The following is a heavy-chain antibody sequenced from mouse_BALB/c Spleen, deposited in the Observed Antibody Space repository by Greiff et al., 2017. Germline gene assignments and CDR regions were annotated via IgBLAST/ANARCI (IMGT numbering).Heavy chain of an antibody. CDR2: ISYDGSN. J-gene: IGHJ1*01. CDR1: GYSITSGYY. Sequence: EVQLQQSGPGLVKPSQSLSLTCSVTGYSITSGYYWNWIRQFPGNKLEWMGYISYDGSNNYNPSLKNRISITRDTSKNQFFLKLNSVTTEDTATYYCARGGGYYSDWYFDVWGAGTTVTVSS. CDR3: ARGGGYYSDWYFDV. D-gene: IGHD2-3*01. V-gene: IGHV3-6*02.